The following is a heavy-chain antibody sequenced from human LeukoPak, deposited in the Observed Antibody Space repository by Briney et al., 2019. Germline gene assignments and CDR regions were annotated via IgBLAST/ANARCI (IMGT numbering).Heavy chain of an antibody. CDR3: AKLPWSSSGWFDP. D-gene: IGHD6-6*01. Sequence: GGSLRLSCAASGFTFGNYWMSWVRQAPGKGLEWVSTISGSGDSTYYADSVKGRFAISRDNSKNTLYLQMNSLRAEDTAVYHCAKLPWSSSGWFDPWGQGTLVTVSS. J-gene: IGHJ5*02. CDR1: GFTFGNYW. V-gene: IGHV3-23*01. CDR2: ISGSGDST.